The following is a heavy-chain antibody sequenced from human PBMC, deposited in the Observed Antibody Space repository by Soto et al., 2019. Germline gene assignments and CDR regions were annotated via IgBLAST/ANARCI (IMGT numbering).Heavy chain of an antibody. CDR2: IIPIFGTA. Sequence: SSVKLSCKASGGTFSSYAISWVRQAHGQGLEWMGVIIPIFGTANYAQKIPGRVTITADESTSTAYMELSSLRSENTAVYYCARGLTHGYNPFDYSGQGTLVTVSS. V-gene: IGHV1-69*13. CDR3: ARGLTHGYNPFDY. CDR1: GGTFSSYA. D-gene: IGHD5-12*01. J-gene: IGHJ4*02.